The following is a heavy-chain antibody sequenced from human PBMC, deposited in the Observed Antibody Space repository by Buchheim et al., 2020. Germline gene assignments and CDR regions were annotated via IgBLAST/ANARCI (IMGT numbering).Heavy chain of an antibody. CDR3: AKRGLSRYSGYPVDFDY. Sequence: EVQLLESGGGLVQPGGSLRLSCAASGFTFSSYAMSWVRQAPGKGLEWVSAISGSGGSTYYADSGKGRFTISRDNSKNTLYLQMNSLRAEDTAVYYCAKRGLSRYSGYPVDFDYWGQGTL. D-gene: IGHD5-12*01. V-gene: IGHV3-23*01. CDR1: GFTFSSYA. J-gene: IGHJ4*02. CDR2: ISGSGGST.